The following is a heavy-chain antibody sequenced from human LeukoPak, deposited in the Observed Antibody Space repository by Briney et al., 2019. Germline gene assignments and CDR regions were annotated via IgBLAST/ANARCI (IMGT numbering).Heavy chain of an antibody. CDR1: GFTFSSCA. CDR2: ISGSGGST. Sequence: GGSLRLSCAASGFTFSSCAMSWVRQAPGKGLEWVSAISGSGGSTYYADSVKGRFTISRDNSKNTLYLQMNSLRADDTAVYYCAKEEQQLVHYYYYYMDVWGKGTTVTVSS. CDR3: AKEEQQLVHYYYYYMDV. D-gene: IGHD6-13*01. V-gene: IGHV3-23*01. J-gene: IGHJ6*03.